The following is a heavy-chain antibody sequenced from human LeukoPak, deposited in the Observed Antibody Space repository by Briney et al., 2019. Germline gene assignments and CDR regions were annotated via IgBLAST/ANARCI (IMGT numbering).Heavy chain of an antibody. J-gene: IGHJ6*02. CDR1: GFSFSSYS. V-gene: IGHV3-48*02. D-gene: IGHD3-10*01. CDR2: ISFSSSTI. CDR3: ARAGRYGDFYYYYMDV. Sequence: GGSLRLSCAASGFSFSSYSMTWVRQAPGKGLEWVSSISFSSSTIYYADSVKGRFTISRDNAKNSLYLQMDSLRDEDTAVYYCARAGRYGDFYYYYMDVWGQGTTVTVSS.